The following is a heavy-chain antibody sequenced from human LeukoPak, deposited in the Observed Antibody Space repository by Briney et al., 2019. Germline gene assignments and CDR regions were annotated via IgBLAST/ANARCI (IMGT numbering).Heavy chain of an antibody. D-gene: IGHD3-10*01. Sequence: PSETLSLTCTVSGGSISSYYWSWIRQPPGKGLEWIGYIYYSGSTKYNPSPKSRVTISVDTSKNQFSLKLSSVTAADTAVYYCARYMVRGVINWFDPWGQGTLVTVSS. CDR3: ARYMVRGVINWFDP. CDR2: IYYSGST. V-gene: IGHV4-59*01. CDR1: GGSISSYY. J-gene: IGHJ5*02.